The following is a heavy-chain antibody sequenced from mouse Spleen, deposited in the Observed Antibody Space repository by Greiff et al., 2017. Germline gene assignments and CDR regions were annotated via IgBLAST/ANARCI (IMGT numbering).Heavy chain of an antibody. Sequence: QVQLKQPGAELVKPGASVKLSCKASGYTFTSYWMHWVKQRPGRGLEWIGRIDPNGGGTKYNEKFKSKATLTVDKPSSTAYMQLSSLTSEDSAVYYCARSDYSNYDYAMDYWGQGTSVTVSS. J-gene: IGHJ4*01. V-gene: IGHV1-72*01. D-gene: IGHD2-5*01. CDR2: IDPNGGGT. CDR1: GYTFTSYW. CDR3: ARSDYSNYDYAMDY.